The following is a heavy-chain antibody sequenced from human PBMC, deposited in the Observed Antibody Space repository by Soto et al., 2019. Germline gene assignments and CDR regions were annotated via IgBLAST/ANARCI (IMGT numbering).Heavy chain of an antibody. CDR1: GFTFSCYW. V-gene: IGHV3-74*01. CDR2: IHSDGSST. J-gene: IGHJ5*02. CDR3: VNHPRVVVEAATLFWFAP. D-gene: IGHD2-15*01. Sequence: GGSLRLSCAASGFTFSCYWMHWVRQAPGQGLVWVSRIHSDGSSTTYADSVKGRFTISRDNAKNTLYLQMNSLRAEDTAVYYCVNHPRVVVEAATLFWFAPWGQGTLVTVSS.